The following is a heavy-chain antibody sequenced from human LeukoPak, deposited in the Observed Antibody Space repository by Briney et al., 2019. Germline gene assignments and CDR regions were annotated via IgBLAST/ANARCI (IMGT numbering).Heavy chain of an antibody. D-gene: IGHD2-2*01. CDR1: GFTFRRYS. J-gene: IGHJ5*02. CDR2: ISSSSSYI. CDR3: ARDGAAMEWFDT. V-gene: IGHV3-21*01. Sequence: GGSLRLSCAASGFTFRRYSMNGVPHAPGKGGEWVSSISSSSSYIYYADPVKGRFTIYRDNAKNSLYLQMNSLRAEDTAVCYCARDGAAMEWFDTWGQGTLVTVSS.